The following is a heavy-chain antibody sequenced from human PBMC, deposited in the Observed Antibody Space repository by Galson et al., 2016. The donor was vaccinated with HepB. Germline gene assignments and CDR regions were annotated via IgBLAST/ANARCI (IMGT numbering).Heavy chain of an antibody. CDR2: IKEDGSER. D-gene: IGHD5-18*01. CDR3: AREPGYNYGFTWGY. J-gene: IGHJ4*02. CDR1: GFTFSTYW. Sequence: SLRLSCAASGFTFSTYWMTWVRQAPGKGLEWVANIKEDGSERYYADSVRGRFTISRDNAKNPLYLQMNSLRAEDAAVYYCAREPGYNYGFTWGYWGQGTRVTVSS. V-gene: IGHV3-7*01.